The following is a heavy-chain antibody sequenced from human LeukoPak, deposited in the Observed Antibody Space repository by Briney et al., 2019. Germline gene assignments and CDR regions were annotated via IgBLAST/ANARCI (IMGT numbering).Heavy chain of an antibody. D-gene: IGHD6-13*01. CDR2: ISWNSGSI. V-gene: IGHV3-9*01. Sequence: PGGSLRLSCAASGFTFDDYAMHWVRQAPGKGLEWVSGISWNSGSIGYADSVKGRFTISRDNSKNTLYLQMNSLRAEDTAVYYCAKEAYSSSWNLDYWGQGTLVTVSS. CDR1: GFTFDDYA. J-gene: IGHJ4*02. CDR3: AKEAYSSSWNLDY.